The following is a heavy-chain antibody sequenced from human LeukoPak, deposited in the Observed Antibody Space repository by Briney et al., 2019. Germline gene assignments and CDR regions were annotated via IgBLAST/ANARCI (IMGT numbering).Heavy chain of an antibody. Sequence: SETLSLTCAAYGGSFSGYYWSWIRQPPGKGLEWIGEINHSGSTNYNPSLKSRVTISVDTSKNQFSLKLSSVTAADTAVYYCAREGRNHCSSTSCWFDYWGQGTLVTVSS. V-gene: IGHV4-34*01. D-gene: IGHD2-2*01. J-gene: IGHJ4*02. CDR1: GGSFSGYY. CDR3: AREGRNHCSSTSCWFDY. CDR2: INHSGST.